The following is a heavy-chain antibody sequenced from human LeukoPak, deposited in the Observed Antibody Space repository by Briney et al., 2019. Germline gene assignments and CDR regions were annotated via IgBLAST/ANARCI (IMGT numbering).Heavy chain of an antibody. D-gene: IGHD4-23*01. J-gene: IGHJ6*03. CDR1: GGSFSGYY. V-gene: IGHV4-34*01. CDR2: INHSGST. CDR3: AREEVVTAEYTYYYYYYMDV. Sequence: PSETLSLTCAVYGGSFSGYYWSWIRQPPGKGLEWIGEINHSGSTNYNPSLKSRVTISVDTSKNQFSLKLSSVTAADTAVYYCAREEVVTAEYTYYYYYYMDVWGKGTTVTVSS.